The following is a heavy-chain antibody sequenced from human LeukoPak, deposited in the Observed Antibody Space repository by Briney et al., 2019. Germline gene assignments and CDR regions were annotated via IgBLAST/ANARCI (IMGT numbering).Heavy chain of an antibody. CDR3: ARDLSKHPAGYYYYGMDV. Sequence: PGGSLRFSCAASGFTVSSNYMSWVRQAPGKGLEWVSVIYSGGSTYYADSVKGRFTISRDNSKNTLYLQMNSLRAEDTAVYYCARDLSKHPAGYYYYGMDVWGQGTTVTVSS. V-gene: IGHV3-53*01. D-gene: IGHD4-11*01. J-gene: IGHJ6*02. CDR2: IYSGGST. CDR1: GFTVSSNY.